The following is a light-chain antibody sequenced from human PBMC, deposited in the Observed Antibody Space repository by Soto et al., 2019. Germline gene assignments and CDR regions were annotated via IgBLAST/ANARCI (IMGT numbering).Light chain of an antibody. Sequence: EILLTQSPGTLSLSPGERSTLSCRASQSVSISYLAWYQQKPGQAPRLLIYGASSRATGIPDRFSGSGSGTDFTLTISRLEPEDFAVYYCQQYGSSRLTFGGGTKVDIK. V-gene: IGKV3-20*01. CDR1: QSVSISY. CDR2: GAS. J-gene: IGKJ4*01. CDR3: QQYGSSRLT.